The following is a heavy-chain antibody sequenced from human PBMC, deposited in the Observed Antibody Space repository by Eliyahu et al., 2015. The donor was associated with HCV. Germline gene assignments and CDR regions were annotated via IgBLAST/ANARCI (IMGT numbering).Heavy chain of an antibody. CDR1: GFXFXSYG. V-gene: IGHV3-30*18. Sequence: QVQLVESGGGVVQPGRSLXLSCAASGFXFXSYGMHWVRQAPGKGLEWVAVISYDGSNKYYADSVKGRFTISRDNSKNTLYLQMNSLRAEDTAVYYCAKGYDFWSGYIQTNYWGQGTLVTVSS. CDR2: ISYDGSNK. J-gene: IGHJ4*02. D-gene: IGHD3-3*01. CDR3: AKGYDFWSGYIQTNY.